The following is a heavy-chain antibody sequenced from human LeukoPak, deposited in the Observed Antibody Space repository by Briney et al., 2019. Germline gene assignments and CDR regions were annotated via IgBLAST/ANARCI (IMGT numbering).Heavy chain of an antibody. CDR1: GGTFSSYA. CDR2: IIPILGIA. V-gene: IGHV1-69*04. Sequence: SVKVSCKASGGTFSSYAISWVRQATGQGVEWRGRIIPILGIANYAQKFQGRVTITADKSTSTAYMELSSLRSEDTAVYYCASLVRDGYNRITDYWGQGTLVTVSS. CDR3: ASLVRDGYNRITDY. D-gene: IGHD5-24*01. J-gene: IGHJ4*02.